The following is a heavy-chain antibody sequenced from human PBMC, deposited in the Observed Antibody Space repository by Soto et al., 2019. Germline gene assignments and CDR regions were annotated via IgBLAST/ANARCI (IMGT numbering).Heavy chain of an antibody. CDR2: INHSGST. V-gene: IGHV4-34*01. J-gene: IGHJ6*02. Sequence: TLSLTCAVYGGSFSGYYWSWIRQPPGKWLEWIGEINHSGSTNYNPSLKSRVTISVDTSKNQFSLKLSSVTAADTAVYYCARYSHRVRAPLRPPYYYGMDVWGQGTTVTVSS. D-gene: IGHD3-10*01. CDR1: GGSFSGYY. CDR3: ARYSHRVRAPLRPPYYYGMDV.